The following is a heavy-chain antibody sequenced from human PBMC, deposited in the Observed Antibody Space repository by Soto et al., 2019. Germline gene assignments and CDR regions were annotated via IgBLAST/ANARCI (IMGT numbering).Heavy chain of an antibody. Sequence: PGGSLRLSCAASGFSFSSYTMRWVRQAPGKGLDWVSVISGNGGNTGYKDSVKGRFTISRDNSKSTLYLQMNSLRAEDSVLYYCAKDLRSGLYAPSAPDLWGQGTMVTVSS. CDR2: ISGNGGNT. CDR3: AKDLRSGLYAPSAPDL. J-gene: IGHJ3*01. V-gene: IGHV3-23*01. CDR1: GFSFSSYT. D-gene: IGHD6-19*01.